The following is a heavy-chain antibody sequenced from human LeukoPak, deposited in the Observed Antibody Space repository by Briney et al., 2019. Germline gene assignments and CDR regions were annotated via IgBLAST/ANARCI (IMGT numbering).Heavy chain of an antibody. CDR1: GYSISSGYY. Sequence: SETLSLTCAVSGYSISSGYYWGWIRQPPGKGLEWIGSIYHSGSTYYNPSLKSRVTISVDTSKNQFSLKLSSVTAADTAVYYCARAVVVVAAREYYFDYWGQGTLVTVSS. CDR2: IYHSGST. CDR3: ARAVVVVAAREYYFDY. V-gene: IGHV4-38-2*01. D-gene: IGHD2-15*01. J-gene: IGHJ4*02.